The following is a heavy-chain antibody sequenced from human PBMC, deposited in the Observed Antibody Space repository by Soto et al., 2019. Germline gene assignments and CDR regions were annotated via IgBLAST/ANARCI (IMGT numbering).Heavy chain of an antibody. V-gene: IGHV3-23*01. CDR1: VSGYA. CDR3: AKDPLYSAAWMGYYFDY. Sequence: EVQLLESGGGLAQPGGSLRLSCAASVSGYAMSWVRQAPGKGLEWVSAISGSGGQTYYADSVKGRFTISRDNSKNTLYLQMNSLRAEDTAVYYCAKDPLYSAAWMGYYFDYWGQGTLVTVSS. CDR2: ISGSGGQT. D-gene: IGHD5-12*01. J-gene: IGHJ4*02.